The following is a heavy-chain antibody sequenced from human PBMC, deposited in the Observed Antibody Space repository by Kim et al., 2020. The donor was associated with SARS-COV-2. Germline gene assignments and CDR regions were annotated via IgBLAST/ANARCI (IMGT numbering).Heavy chain of an antibody. CDR2: IIPAFGSA. CDR3: ARDNRFPMTTVTHLPY. Sequence: SVKVSCKVSGGNFRSYSISWVRQAPGQGLEWMGGIIPAFGSADHAQRFRDRVTISADESTNTAYMELRNLRLDDTAIYYCARDNRFPMTTVTHLPYWGQGTLVTVSS. J-gene: IGHJ4*02. CDR1: GGNFRSYS. D-gene: IGHD4-4*01. V-gene: IGHV1-69*13.